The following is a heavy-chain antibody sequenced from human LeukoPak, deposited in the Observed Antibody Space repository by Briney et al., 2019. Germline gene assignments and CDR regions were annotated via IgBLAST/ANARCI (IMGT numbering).Heavy chain of an antibody. CDR2: IYYSVST. J-gene: IGHJ4*02. V-gene: IGHV4-59*01. D-gene: IGHD1-26*01. CDR1: GGSISSYY. Sequence: PSETLSLTCTVSGGSISSYYWSWIRQPPGKGLEWIGYIYYSVSTNYNPSLKSRVTISVDTSKNQFSLKLSSVTAADTAVYYCAREMPGGSYDCWGQGTLVTVSS. CDR3: AREMPGGSYDC.